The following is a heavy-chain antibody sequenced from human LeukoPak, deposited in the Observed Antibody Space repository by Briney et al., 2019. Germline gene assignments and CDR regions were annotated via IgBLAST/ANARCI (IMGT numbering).Heavy chain of an antibody. D-gene: IGHD6-6*01. V-gene: IGHV3-7*04. CDR1: GFTFSSYW. CDR3: ARDVRPDY. Sequence: GGSLRLSCAASGFTFSSYWMSWVRQAPGEGLEWVANIKQDGTEKYYMDSVKGRFSISRDNAKNSLYLQMNALRAEDTAVYYCARDVRPDYWGQGTLVTVSS. CDR2: IKQDGTEK. J-gene: IGHJ4*02.